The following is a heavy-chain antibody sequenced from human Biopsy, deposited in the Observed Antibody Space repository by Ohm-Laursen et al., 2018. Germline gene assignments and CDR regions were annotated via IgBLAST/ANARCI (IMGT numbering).Heavy chain of an antibody. Sequence: SLRLSCAASGFTFSNYAMSWVRQAPGKGLEWLSTISGSGATPYYADSVKGRFTISRDNSKNTLYLQMNSLRAEDTAVYYCARPNLREWELHNAFDIWGQGTTVTVSS. CDR2: ISGSGATP. CDR3: ARPNLREWELHNAFDI. D-gene: IGHD1-26*01. CDR1: GFTFSNYA. V-gene: IGHV3-23*01. J-gene: IGHJ3*02.